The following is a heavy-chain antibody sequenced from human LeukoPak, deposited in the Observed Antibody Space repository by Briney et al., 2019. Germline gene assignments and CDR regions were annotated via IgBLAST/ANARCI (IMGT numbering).Heavy chain of an antibody. CDR1: GFIVSQNY. CDR3: AKRVRTAGDY. V-gene: IGHV3-66*01. D-gene: IGHD3-10*01. CDR2: IFRGDDT. J-gene: IGHJ4*02. Sequence: GGSLRLSCAASGFIVSQNYMSWVRQAPGKGLEWVSVIFRGDDTNYVDSVKGRFTIFRDNSKNTLYLQMNSLTAEDTAVYYCAKRVRTAGDYWGQGTLVTVSS.